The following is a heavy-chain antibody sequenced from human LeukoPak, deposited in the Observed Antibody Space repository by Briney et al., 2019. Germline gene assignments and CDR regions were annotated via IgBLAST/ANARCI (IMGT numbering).Heavy chain of an antibody. CDR3: ARQGYCSGGSCYSYYYYGMDV. V-gene: IGHV5-51*01. J-gene: IGHJ6*02. Sequence: GESLKISCKGSGYSFTSYWIGWVRQMPGKGLEWMGIIYPGDSDTRYSPSFQGQVTISADKSISTAYLQWSSLKASDTAMYYCARQGYCSGGSCYSYYYYGMDVWGQGTTVTVPS. CDR1: GYSFTSYW. CDR2: IYPGDSDT. D-gene: IGHD2-15*01.